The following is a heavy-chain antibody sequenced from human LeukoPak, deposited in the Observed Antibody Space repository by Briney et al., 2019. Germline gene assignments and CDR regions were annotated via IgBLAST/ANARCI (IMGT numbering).Heavy chain of an antibody. CDR1: GDTFSNYC. CDR2: VDPSLGTP. Sequence: ASVTISCKASGDTFSNYCFHWVRQSPRHGLDWMGIVDPSLGTPTYAQRFQGRVTMTRDTSTRTVYMELRSLEHEDTAVYYCATSRSRFLRWDDWGQGTVVTVSS. D-gene: IGHD3-16*01. V-gene: IGHV1-46*01. CDR3: ATSRSRFLRWDD. J-gene: IGHJ4*02.